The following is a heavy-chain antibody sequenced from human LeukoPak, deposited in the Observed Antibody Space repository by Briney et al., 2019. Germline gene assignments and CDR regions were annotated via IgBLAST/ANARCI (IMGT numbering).Heavy chain of an antibody. CDR1: GGSIRSNAYF. V-gene: IGHV4-39*01. CDR2: IYHSGST. J-gene: IGHJ4*02. CDR3: ARQTGSGLFILP. D-gene: IGHD3/OR15-3a*01. Sequence: SETLSLTCTVSGGSIRSNAYFWGWIRQPPGKGLEWIGSIYHSGSTSYNPSLKSRLTISVDTSKNQFSLRLTSVTAADTAVYYCARQTGSGLFILPGGQGTLVTVSS.